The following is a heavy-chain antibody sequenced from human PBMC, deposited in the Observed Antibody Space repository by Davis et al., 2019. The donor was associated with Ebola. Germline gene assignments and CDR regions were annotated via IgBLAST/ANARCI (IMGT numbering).Heavy chain of an antibody. J-gene: IGHJ6*02. CDR2: INHSGST. V-gene: IGHV4-34*01. D-gene: IGHD3-10*01. CDR3: ARRTRGRGYYGMDV. CDR1: GFTFSSYS. Sequence: ESLKISCAASGFTFSSYSMNWVRQPPGKGLEWIGEINHSGSTNYNPSLKSRVTISVDTSKNQFSLKLSSVTAADTAVYYCARRTRGRGYYGMDVWGQGTTVTVSS.